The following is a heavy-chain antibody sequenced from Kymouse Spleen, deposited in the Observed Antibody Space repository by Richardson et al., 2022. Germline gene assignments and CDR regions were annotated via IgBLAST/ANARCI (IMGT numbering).Heavy chain of an antibody. D-gene: IGHD6-6*01. CDR3: AKGQYSPFDY. Sequence: EVQLVESGGGLVQPGRSLRLSCAASGFTFDDYAMHWVRQAPGKGLEWVSGISWNSGSIGYADSVKGRFTISRDNAKNSLYLQMNSLRAEDTALYYCAKGQYSPFDYWGQGTLVTVSS. CDR2: ISWNSGSI. CDR1: GFTFDDYA. J-gene: IGHJ4*02. V-gene: IGHV3-9*01.